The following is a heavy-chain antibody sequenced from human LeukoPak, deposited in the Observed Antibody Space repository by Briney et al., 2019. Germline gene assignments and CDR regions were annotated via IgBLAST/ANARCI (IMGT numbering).Heavy chain of an antibody. CDR1: GYTFTSYG. V-gene: IGHV1-18*01. J-gene: IGHJ6*02. CDR3: ARVTYSPYYYGSGSYLYYYGMDV. Sequence: GASVKVSCKASGYTFTSYGISWVRQAPGQGLEWMGWISAYNGNQNYAQKLQGRVTMTTDTSTSTAYMELRSLRSDDTAVYYCARVTYSPYYYGSGSYLYYYGMDVWGQGTTVTVSS. CDR2: ISAYNGNQ. D-gene: IGHD3-10*01.